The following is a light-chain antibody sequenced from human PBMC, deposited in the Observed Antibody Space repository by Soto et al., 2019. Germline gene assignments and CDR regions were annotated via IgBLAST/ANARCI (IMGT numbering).Light chain of an antibody. CDR1: SSNIGSNT. J-gene: IGLJ2*01. Sequence: QSVLTQPPSASGTPGQRVTISCSGSSSNIGSNTVNWYQQLPGTAPKLLIYSNNQRPSGVPDRFSGSKSGTSASLAISGLQSEDEADYYCAAWDDSLNGLLGGGTQLTVL. CDR3: AAWDDSLNGL. V-gene: IGLV1-44*01. CDR2: SNN.